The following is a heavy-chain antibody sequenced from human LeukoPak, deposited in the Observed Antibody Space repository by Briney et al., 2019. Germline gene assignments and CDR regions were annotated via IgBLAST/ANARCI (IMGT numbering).Heavy chain of an antibody. V-gene: IGHV4-4*07. CDR3: ARDSTLLSYSSRDDAFDI. CDR1: GGSTSSYY. J-gene: IGHJ3*02. D-gene: IGHD6-13*01. CDR2: IYTSGST. Sequence: SETLSLTCTVSGGSTSSYYWSWIRQPAGKGLEWIGRIYTSGSTNYNPSLKSRVTMSVDTSKNQFSLKLSSVTAADTAVYYCARDSTLLSYSSRDDAFDIWGQGTMVTVSS.